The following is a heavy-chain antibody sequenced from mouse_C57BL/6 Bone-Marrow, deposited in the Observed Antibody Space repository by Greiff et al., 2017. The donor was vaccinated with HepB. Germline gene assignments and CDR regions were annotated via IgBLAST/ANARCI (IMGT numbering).Heavy chain of an antibody. CDR3: ARNDYYGSRRGDYYWYFDV. D-gene: IGHD1-1*01. CDR1: GYTFTSYW. V-gene: IGHV1-53*01. CDR2: INPSNGGT. Sequence: QVQLQQPGTELVKPGASVKLSCKASGYTFTSYWMHWVKQRPGQGLEWIGNINPSNGGTNYNEKFKGKATLTVDKSSSTAYMQLSSLTSEDSAVYYCARNDYYGSRRGDYYWYFDVWGTGTTVTVSS. J-gene: IGHJ1*03.